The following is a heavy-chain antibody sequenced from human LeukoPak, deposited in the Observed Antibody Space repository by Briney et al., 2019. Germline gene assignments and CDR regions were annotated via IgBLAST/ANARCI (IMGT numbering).Heavy chain of an antibody. J-gene: IGHJ4*02. CDR3: ARVPYDILTGPFDY. V-gene: IGHV3-30-3*01. CDR2: ISYDGSNK. Sequence: PGRSLRLSCAASGFTFSSYAMHWVRQAPGKGLEWVAVISYDGSNKYYADSVKGRFTISRDNSKNTLYLQMNSLRAEDTAVYYCARVPYDILTGPFDYWGQGTLVTVSS. D-gene: IGHD3-9*01. CDR1: GFTFSSYA.